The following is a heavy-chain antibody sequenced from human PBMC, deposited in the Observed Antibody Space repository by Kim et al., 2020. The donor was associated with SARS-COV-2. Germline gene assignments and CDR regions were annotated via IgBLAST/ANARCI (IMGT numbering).Heavy chain of an antibody. CDR1: GFTFSASA. CDR2: IRSKPHNYAT. V-gene: IGHV3-73*01. Sequence: GGSLRLSCAASGFTFSASAMHWVRQASGKGLEWVGRIRSKPHNYATSYAGSVTGRFTSPRDDSTNTVYLQMDSLKTDDTAVYFCARHSGKHGDRGFDNWGQGTLVAVSS. J-gene: IGHJ4*02. D-gene: IGHD4-17*01. CDR3: ARHSGKHGDRGFDN.